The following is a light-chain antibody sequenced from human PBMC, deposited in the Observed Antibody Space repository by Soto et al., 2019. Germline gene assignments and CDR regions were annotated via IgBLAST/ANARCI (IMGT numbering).Light chain of an antibody. Sequence: QAGVAPPPPPAGAPGPAGPRCCTGARSGVGGYNYVSWYQQHPGKAPKLMIYEVSKRPSGVPDRFSGSKSGNTASLTVSGLQAEDEADYYCSSYVGTNSYVFGTGTKVTVL. CDR3: SSYVGTNSYV. CDR2: EVS. J-gene: IGLJ1*01. CDR1: RSGVGGYNY. V-gene: IGLV2-8*01.